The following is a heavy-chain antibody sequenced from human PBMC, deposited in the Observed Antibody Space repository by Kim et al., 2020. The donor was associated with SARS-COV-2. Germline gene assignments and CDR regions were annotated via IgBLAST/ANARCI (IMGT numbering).Heavy chain of an antibody. D-gene: IGHD6-19*01. CDR2: LSGSASIT. CDR1: GFTFSTYY. CDR3: VKWARDSSYGNYVDY. Sequence: GGSLRLSCAASGFTFSTYYMSWVRQSPGKGLEWVGGLSGSASITSYADSVRGRFTVSRDNSRNTLYLQMNSLTAGDTALYYCVKWARDSSYGNYVDYWG. J-gene: IGHJ4*01. V-gene: IGHV3-23*01.